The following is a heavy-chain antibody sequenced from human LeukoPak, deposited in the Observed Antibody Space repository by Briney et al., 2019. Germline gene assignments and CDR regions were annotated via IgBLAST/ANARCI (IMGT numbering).Heavy chain of an antibody. V-gene: IGHV1-8*01. D-gene: IGHD3-3*01. CDR3: ARGLRFLEWLPIRNWFDP. Sequence: ASVKVSCKASGYTFTSYDINWVRQATGQGLEWMGWMNPNSGDTGYAQKFQGSVTMTGNTSISTACMELSSLRSDDTAVYYCARGLRFLEWLPIRNWFDPWGQGTLVTVSS. J-gene: IGHJ5*02. CDR1: GYTFTSYD. CDR2: MNPNSGDT.